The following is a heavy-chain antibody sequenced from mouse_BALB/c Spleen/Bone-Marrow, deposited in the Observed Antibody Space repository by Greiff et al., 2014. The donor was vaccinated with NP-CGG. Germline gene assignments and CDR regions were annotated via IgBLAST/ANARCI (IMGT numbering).Heavy chain of an antibody. CDR1: GFNIKDTY. Sequence: VQLKESGAELVKPGASVKLSCTPSGFNIKDTYMHWVKQRPEQGLEWIGRIDPANGNTKYDPKFQGKATITADTSSNTAYLQLSSLTSEDTAVYYCARWDGNYIYAMDYWGQGTSVTVSS. D-gene: IGHD2-1*01. V-gene: IGHV14-3*02. J-gene: IGHJ4*01. CDR2: IDPANGNT. CDR3: ARWDGNYIYAMDY.